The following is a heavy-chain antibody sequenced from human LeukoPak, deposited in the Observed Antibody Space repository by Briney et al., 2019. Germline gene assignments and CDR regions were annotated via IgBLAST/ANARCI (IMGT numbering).Heavy chain of an antibody. CDR2: IYSGGST. V-gene: IGHV3-66*01. Sequence: GGSLRLSCAASGFTVSSNYMSWVRQAPGKGLEWVSVIYSGGSTYYADSVKGRFTISRDNSKNTLYLQMNSLRAEDTAVYYCAITPSYGDWGYYYYGMDVWGQGTTVTVSS. CDR1: GFTVSSNY. CDR3: AITPSYGDWGYYYYGMDV. J-gene: IGHJ6*02. D-gene: IGHD7-27*01.